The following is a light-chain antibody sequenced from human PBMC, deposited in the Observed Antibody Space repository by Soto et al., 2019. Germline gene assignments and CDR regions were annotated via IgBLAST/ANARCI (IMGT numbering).Light chain of an antibody. Sequence: DIQMTQSPSSLSASVGDRVTITCRARQGISTYLAWYQQKPGKVPKLLIYAASTLQSGVPSRFSGSGSGTDLSFAISSLQPEDVSTYYCQKYNSARRTFGQGTKVEIK. V-gene: IGKV1-27*01. CDR1: QGISTY. CDR2: AAS. J-gene: IGKJ1*01. CDR3: QKYNSARRT.